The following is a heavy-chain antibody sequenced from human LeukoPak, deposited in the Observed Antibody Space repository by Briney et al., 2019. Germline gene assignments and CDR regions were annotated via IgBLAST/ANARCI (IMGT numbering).Heavy chain of an antibody. Sequence: GGSLRLSCAASGFSFSDYWMHWVRQAPGKGLVWVSRVRGDGNDMNYADSVKGRFTISRDNAKNMVYLQINSLRADDTAVYYCTRDRVLGSGSFDYWGQGTLVTVST. CDR3: TRDRVLGSGSFDY. CDR1: GFSFSDYW. V-gene: IGHV3-74*01. J-gene: IGHJ4*02. CDR2: VRGDGNDM. D-gene: IGHD3-10*01.